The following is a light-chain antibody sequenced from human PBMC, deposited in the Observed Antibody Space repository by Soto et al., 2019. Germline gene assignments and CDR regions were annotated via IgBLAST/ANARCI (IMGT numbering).Light chain of an antibody. CDR2: DVS. CDR3: TSYTSSCTLEV. J-gene: IGLJ2*01. Sequence: QSVLTQPASVSGSPGQSITISCTGTSSDVGGYNYVSWYQQHPGKAPKLMIYDVSYRPSGVSNRFSGSKSGNTASLTISGLQAEDEADYYCTSYTSSCTLEVFGGGTKVTVL. CDR1: SSDVGGYNY. V-gene: IGLV2-14*01.